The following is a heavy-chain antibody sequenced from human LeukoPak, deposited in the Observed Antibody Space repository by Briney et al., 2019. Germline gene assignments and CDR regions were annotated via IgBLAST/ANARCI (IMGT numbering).Heavy chain of an antibody. D-gene: IGHD6-6*01. Sequence: SETLSLTCTVSGGSISSYYWSWIRQPPGKGLEWIGYIYYSGSTNYNPSLKSRVTISVDTSKNQFSLKLSSVAAADTAVYYCARSLYGSSSDWFDPWGQGTLVTVSS. CDR3: ARSLYGSSSDWFDP. CDR2: IYYSGST. CDR1: GGSISSYY. V-gene: IGHV4-59*08. J-gene: IGHJ5*02.